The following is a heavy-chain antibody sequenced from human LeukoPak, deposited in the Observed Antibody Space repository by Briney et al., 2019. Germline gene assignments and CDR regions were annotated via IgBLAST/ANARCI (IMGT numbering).Heavy chain of an antibody. CDR1: GFTFDDYA. CDR2: ISWNSGSI. CDR3: AKDVSLGCSGGSCYHYFDY. Sequence: GGSLRLSCAASGFTFDDYAMHWVRQAPGKGLEWVSGISWNSGSIGYADSVKGQFTISRDNAKNSLYLQMNSLRAEDTALYYRAKDVSLGCSGGSCYHYFDYWGQGTLVTVSS. V-gene: IGHV3-9*01. J-gene: IGHJ4*02. D-gene: IGHD2-15*01.